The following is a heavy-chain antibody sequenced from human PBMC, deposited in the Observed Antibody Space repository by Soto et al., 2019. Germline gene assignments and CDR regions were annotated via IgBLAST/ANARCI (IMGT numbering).Heavy chain of an antibody. J-gene: IGHJ6*02. V-gene: IGHV1-69*06. D-gene: IGHD3-3*01. Sequence: GASVKVSCKASGGTFSSYAISWVRQAPGQGLEWMGGIIPIFGTANYAQKFQGRVTITADKSTSTAYMELSSLRSEDTAVYYCARDLWTHTDFWSGYYQGGYYGMDVWGQGTTVTVSS. CDR1: GGTFSSYA. CDR2: IIPIFGTA. CDR3: ARDLWTHTDFWSGYYQGGYYGMDV.